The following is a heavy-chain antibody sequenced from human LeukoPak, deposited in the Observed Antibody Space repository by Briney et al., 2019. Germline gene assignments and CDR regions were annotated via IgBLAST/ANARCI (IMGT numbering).Heavy chain of an antibody. J-gene: IGHJ4*02. V-gene: IGHV3-23*01. D-gene: IGHD3/OR15-3a*01. CDR1: GFTFSSYG. CDR3: AKLISPYDY. CDR2: ISDSGGST. Sequence: PGGSLRLSCAASGFTFSSYGMSWVRQAPGKGLEWVSAISDSGGSTYYADSVKGRFTISRDNSKNTLYLQMNSLRAEDSAVYYCAKLISPYDYWGQGTLVLVSS.